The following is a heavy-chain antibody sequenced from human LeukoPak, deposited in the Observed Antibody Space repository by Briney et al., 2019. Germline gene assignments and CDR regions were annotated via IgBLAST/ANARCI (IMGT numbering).Heavy chain of an antibody. J-gene: IGHJ4*02. CDR2: INPSGGST. CDR3: ARVEASGSYIDY. D-gene: IGHD3-10*01. CDR1: GYTFTSYY. Sequence: ASVKLSCKASGYTFTSYYMHWVRQAPGQGLEWMGIINPSGGSTSYAQKFQGRVTMTRDTSTSTVYMELSSLSSEDTAVYYCARVEASGSYIDYWGQGTLVTVTS. V-gene: IGHV1-46*01.